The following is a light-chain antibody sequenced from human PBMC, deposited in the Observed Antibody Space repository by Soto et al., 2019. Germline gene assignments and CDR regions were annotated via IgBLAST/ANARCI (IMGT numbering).Light chain of an antibody. CDR3: QQYGSSPRT. J-gene: IGKJ1*01. Sequence: EIVLTQSPGTLSLSPGERATLSCRASQSVSSSYLAWYQQKPGQAPRLLIYGASSRATGLPDRFSGSGSGTDVTLTISRQEPEDFAVYYCQQYGSSPRTFCQGTKVEIK. CDR1: QSVSSSY. V-gene: IGKV3-20*01. CDR2: GAS.